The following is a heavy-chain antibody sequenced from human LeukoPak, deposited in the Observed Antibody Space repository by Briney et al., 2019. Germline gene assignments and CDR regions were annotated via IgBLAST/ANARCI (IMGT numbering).Heavy chain of an antibody. CDR3: AKAHYYDPLGYMDV. CDR2: ISGSGGST. D-gene: IGHD3-3*01. V-gene: IGHV3-23*01. J-gene: IGHJ6*03. Sequence: GGSLRLSCAASGFTFSSYAMGWVRQAPGKGLEWVSAISGSGGSTYYADSVKGRFTISRDNSKNTLYLQMNSLGAEDTAVYYCAKAHYYDPLGYMDVWGKGTTVTVSS. CDR1: GFTFSSYA.